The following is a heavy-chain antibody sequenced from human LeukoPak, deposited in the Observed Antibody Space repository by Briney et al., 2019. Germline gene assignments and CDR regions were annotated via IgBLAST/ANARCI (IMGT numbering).Heavy chain of an antibody. V-gene: IGHV1-46*01. Sequence: GASVKVSCKASGNTFTRYYIHWVRQAPGQGLEWMGLINPSGDNTNYAKKFQGRLSMTRDTSTNTVYMELSRLRSDDTAVYYCARSEDYYDASGYYSPLFDYWGQGTLVTVSS. CDR1: GNTFTRYY. CDR3: ARSEDYYDASGYYSPLFDY. CDR2: INPSGDNT. J-gene: IGHJ4*02. D-gene: IGHD3-22*01.